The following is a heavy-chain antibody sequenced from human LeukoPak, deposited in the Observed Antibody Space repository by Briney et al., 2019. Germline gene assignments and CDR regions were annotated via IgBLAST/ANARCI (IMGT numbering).Heavy chain of an antibody. J-gene: IGHJ5*02. CDR3: ARLEGHSYNH. CDR1: GGSISSSSYY. D-gene: IGHD5-18*01. V-gene: IGHV4-39*01. Sequence: PSETLSLTCTVSGGSISSSSYYWGWIRQPPGKGLEWIGSIYYSGSTYYTPSLKSRVTISVDTSKNQFSLKLSSVTAADTAVYYCARLEGHSYNHWGQGTLVTVSS. CDR2: IYYSGST.